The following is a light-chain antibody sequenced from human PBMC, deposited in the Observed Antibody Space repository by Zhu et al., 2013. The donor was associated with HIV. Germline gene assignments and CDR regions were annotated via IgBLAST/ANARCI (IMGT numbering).Light chain of an antibody. V-gene: IGLV6-57*01. J-gene: IGLJ3*02. CDR2: EDN. CDR1: TGSIANNY. CDR3: QSYDSSILV. Sequence: NFMLTQPHSVSESPGKTVTISCTRSTGSIANNYVQWYQQRPVSSPTAVIYEDNQRPSGVPDRFSGSIDSSSNSASLTISGLKTEDEADYYCQSYDSSILVFGGGTKLTVL.